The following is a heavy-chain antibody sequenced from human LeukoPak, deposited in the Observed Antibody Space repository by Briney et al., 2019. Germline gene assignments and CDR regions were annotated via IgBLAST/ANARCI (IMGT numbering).Heavy chain of an antibody. CDR1: GGSISSANFY. CDR2: IYYSGRS. J-gene: IGHJ4*02. V-gene: IGHV4-39*02. CDR3: AREAVAIDY. Sequence: SQTLSLTCAVSGGSISSANFYWTWIRQPPGKGLEWIGSIYYSGRSYSNPSLTSRVTISVDTSKNQFSLRLNSVTAADTAVYYCAREAVAIDYWGQGTLVTVSS. D-gene: IGHD6-19*01.